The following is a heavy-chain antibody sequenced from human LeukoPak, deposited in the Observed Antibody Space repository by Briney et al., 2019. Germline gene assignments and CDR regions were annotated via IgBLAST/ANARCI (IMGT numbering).Heavy chain of an antibody. CDR1: GFTFSNYG. V-gene: IGHV3-23*01. D-gene: IGHD1-26*01. CDR2: ISGSGGRI. Sequence: GGSLRLSCAVSGFTFSNYGMSWVRQAPGEGLEWVSTISGSGGRIYYADSVKGRFTISRDNSKNTLYLQMNSLRAEDTAVYYCAKDDSGSYYPYYYYMDVWGKGTTVTISS. CDR3: AKDDSGSYYPYYYYMDV. J-gene: IGHJ6*03.